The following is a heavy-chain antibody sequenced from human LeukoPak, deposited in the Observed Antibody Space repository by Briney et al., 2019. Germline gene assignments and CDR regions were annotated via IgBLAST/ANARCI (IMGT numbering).Heavy chain of an antibody. V-gene: IGHV4-39*07. CDR2: IYYSGST. Sequence: SETLSLTCTVSGGSISSSSYYWGWIRQPPGKGLEWIGSIYYSGSTYYNPSLKSRVTISVDTSKNQFSLKLSSVTAADTAVYYCARVVLCYYDSSGYCPFDYWGQGTLVTVSS. J-gene: IGHJ4*02. D-gene: IGHD3-22*01. CDR1: GGSISSSSYY. CDR3: ARVVLCYYDSSGYCPFDY.